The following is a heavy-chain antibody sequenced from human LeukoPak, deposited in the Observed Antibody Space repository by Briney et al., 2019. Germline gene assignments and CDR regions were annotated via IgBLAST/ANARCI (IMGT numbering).Heavy chain of an antibody. CDR2: ISGSGGST. V-gene: IGHV3-23*01. CDR1: GFTFSSYA. D-gene: IGHD2-15*01. Sequence: GGSLRLSCAASGFTFSSYAMSWVRQAPGKGLEWVSAISGSGGSTYYADSVKGRFTISRDNFKNTLYLQMNSLRAEDTAVYYCAKGRRVVVAASLDYWGQGTLVTVSS. J-gene: IGHJ4*02. CDR3: AKGRRVVVAASLDY.